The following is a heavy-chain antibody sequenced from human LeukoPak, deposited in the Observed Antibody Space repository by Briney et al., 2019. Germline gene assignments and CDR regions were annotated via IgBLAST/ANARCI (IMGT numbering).Heavy chain of an antibody. D-gene: IGHD3-10*01. CDR1: GFTFSSYE. J-gene: IGHJ4*02. Sequence: GGSLRLSCAASGFTFSSYEMNWVRQAPGKGLEWVSYISSSGSTIYYADSVKGRFTISRDNAKNSLYLQMNSLRAEDTAVYYCARVGWFGESVDYWGQGTLVTVSA. V-gene: IGHV3-48*03. CDR3: ARVGWFGESVDY. CDR2: ISSSGSTI.